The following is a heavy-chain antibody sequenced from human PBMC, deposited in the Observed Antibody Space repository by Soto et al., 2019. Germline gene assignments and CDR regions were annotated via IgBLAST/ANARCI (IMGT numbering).Heavy chain of an antibody. V-gene: IGHV3-48*01. CDR1: GFTLGAYI. CDR2: ISDSGSRM. J-gene: IGHJ4*02. CDR3: APQGVGATGYLY. Sequence: LSLSCVVSGFTLGAYIMNWFRQAPGKGLEWVSYISDSGSRMYYADSVKGRFTISRDSARNSLFLQMNSLRAEDTAVYYCAPQGVGATGYLYWGQGTLVTVSS. D-gene: IGHD1-26*01.